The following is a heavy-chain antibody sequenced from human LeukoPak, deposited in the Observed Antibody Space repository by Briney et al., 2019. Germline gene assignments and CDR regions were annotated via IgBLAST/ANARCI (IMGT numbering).Heavy chain of an antibody. CDR3: ASGQGGNPLTYFDY. Sequence: GSLRLSCAASGFTFSSYCMNWVRQAPGEGLELVSSISSSSSYIYYADSVKGRFTISRDNAKNSLYLQMNSLRAEDTAVYYCASGQGGNPLTYFDYWGQGTLVTVSS. CDR1: GFTFSSYC. V-gene: IGHV3-21*01. CDR2: ISSSSSYI. J-gene: IGHJ4*02. D-gene: IGHD4-23*01.